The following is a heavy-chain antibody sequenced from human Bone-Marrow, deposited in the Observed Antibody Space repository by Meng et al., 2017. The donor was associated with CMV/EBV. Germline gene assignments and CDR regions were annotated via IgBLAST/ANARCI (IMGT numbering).Heavy chain of an antibody. CDR2: ISSSGLTI. J-gene: IGHJ5*01. V-gene: IGHV3-48*03. Sequence: GGSLRLSCAASRFTFSSYEMNWVRQAPGKGLEWVSYISSSGLTIYYADSVRGRFTISRDNAKNLVYLQMTSLRVDDTAVYFCARDWADGFDSWGQGTLVTVSS. D-gene: IGHD7-27*01. CDR1: RFTFSSYE. CDR3: ARDWADGFDS.